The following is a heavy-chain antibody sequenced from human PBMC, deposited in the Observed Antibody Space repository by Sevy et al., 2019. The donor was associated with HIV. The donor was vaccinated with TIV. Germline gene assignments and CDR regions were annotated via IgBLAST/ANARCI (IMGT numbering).Heavy chain of an antibody. J-gene: IGHJ4*02. D-gene: IGHD1-1*01. V-gene: IGHV4-59*01. CDR1: GGSICLYF. CDR3: ARESIGATGDFDY. CDR2: MYASGAT. Sequence: SETLSLTCTVSGGSICLYFWSWIRQPPGKGLEWIGYMYASGATNYNPSLKSRVSISLDTSKNQFSLRLKSVTAADTAVYYCARESIGATGDFDYWGQGTRVTVSS.